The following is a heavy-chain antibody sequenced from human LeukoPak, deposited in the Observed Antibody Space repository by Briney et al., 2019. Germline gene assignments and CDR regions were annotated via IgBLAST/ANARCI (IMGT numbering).Heavy chain of an antibody. J-gene: IGHJ6*03. Sequence: SETLSLTCAVYGGSFSGYYWSWIRQPPGKGLEWIGEINHSGSTNYNPSLKSRVTISVDTSKNQFSLKLSSVTAADTAVYYCAKPGGKDTTYYYYMDVWGKGTTVIVSS. CDR3: AKPGGKDTTYYYYMDV. CDR1: GGSFSGYY. D-gene: IGHD2-15*01. V-gene: IGHV4-34*01. CDR2: INHSGST.